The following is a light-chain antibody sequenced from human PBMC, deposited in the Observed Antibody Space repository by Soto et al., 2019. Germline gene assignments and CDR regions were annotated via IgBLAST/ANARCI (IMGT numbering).Light chain of an antibody. CDR1: QSVTSSY. CDR3: QQYVFSPWT. J-gene: IGKJ1*01. CDR2: GAS. Sequence: EIVLTQSPGTLSLSPGERATLSCRASQSVTSSYLAWYQQKPGQAPRLLIYGASSRATGIPDRFSASGSGTDSTLTISRLEPEDFAVYYCQQYVFSPWTFGQGTKVEIK. V-gene: IGKV3-20*01.